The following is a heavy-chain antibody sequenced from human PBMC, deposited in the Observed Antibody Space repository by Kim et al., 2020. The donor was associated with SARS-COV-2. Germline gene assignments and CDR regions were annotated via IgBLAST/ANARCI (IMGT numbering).Heavy chain of an antibody. CDR2: ISSFGSTS. J-gene: IGHJ4*02. V-gene: IGHV3-64*01. Sequence: GGSLRLSCAASGFTFSSYSMHWVRQAPGKGLQYVSSISSFGSTSSYSSSVRGRFTISRDNSKSTLYLHMGGLRPEDTAIYYCARDDYGDYSFDYWGQGT. D-gene: IGHD4-17*01. CDR1: GFTFSSYS. CDR3: ARDDYGDYSFDY.